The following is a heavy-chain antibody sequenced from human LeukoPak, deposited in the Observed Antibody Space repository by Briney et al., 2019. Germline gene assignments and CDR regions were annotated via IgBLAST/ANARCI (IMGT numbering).Heavy chain of an antibody. CDR1: GGSISRYY. CDR3: ARGCYDTSGNSSPFDY. CDR2: IHYSGST. Sequence: PSETLSLTCTVSGGSISRYYWNWIRQPPGKGLEWIGYIHYSGSTNYNPSLKSRVTISVDTSKNQFSLRLSSVTAADTAVYYCARGCYDTSGNSSPFDYWGQGTLVTVSS. D-gene: IGHD3-22*01. V-gene: IGHV4-59*01. J-gene: IGHJ4*02.